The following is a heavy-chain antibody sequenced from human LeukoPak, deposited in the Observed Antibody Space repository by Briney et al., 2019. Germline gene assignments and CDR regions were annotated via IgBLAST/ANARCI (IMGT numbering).Heavy chain of an antibody. CDR1: GSSISSGYS. D-gene: IGHD4-17*01. CDR3: ARVRDGDYCDY. Sequence: SETLSLTCVVSGSSISSGYSWGWIRQTPGKGLEWIGSIYHSGSTYYKPSLKSRVIISVDTSKNQFSLKLTSVTAADTAVYYCARVRDGDYCDYWGQGILVTVSS. CDR2: IYHSGST. V-gene: IGHV4-38-2*01. J-gene: IGHJ4*02.